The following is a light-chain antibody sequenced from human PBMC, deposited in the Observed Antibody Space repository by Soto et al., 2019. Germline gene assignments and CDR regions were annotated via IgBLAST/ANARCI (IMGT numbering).Light chain of an antibody. CDR3: LHYNGYPPM. CDR1: QGISNN. V-gene: IGKV1-17*01. J-gene: IGKJ1*01. CDR2: AAS. Sequence: DIQMTQSPSSLSASVGDRVTITCRASQGISNNLAWYQQKPGEAPKRLIYAASSLQSGVPSRFSGSGFGTDFTLTISSLQPEDSATYYCLHYNGYPPMFGHGTKVEIK.